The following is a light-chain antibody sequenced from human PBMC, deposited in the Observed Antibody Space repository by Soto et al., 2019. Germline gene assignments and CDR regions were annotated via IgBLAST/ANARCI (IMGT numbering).Light chain of an antibody. CDR3: TSYTGSSTYV. CDR2: DVT. J-gene: IGLJ1*01. V-gene: IGLV2-14*01. CDR1: SSDVGGYDY. Sequence: QSALTQPASVSGSPGQSITVSCTGTSSDVGGYDYVSWYQQHPGNAPKLLISDVTNRPSGVSNRCSGSKSGNTASLTISGLQTEDEADYYCTSYTGSSTYVFGTGTKLTVL.